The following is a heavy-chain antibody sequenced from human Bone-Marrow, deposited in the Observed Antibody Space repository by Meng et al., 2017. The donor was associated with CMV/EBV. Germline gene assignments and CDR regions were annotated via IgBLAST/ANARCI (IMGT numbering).Heavy chain of an antibody. Sequence: SVTVSCKASGYTFTGYYMHWVRQAPGQGLEGMGWINPNSGGTNYAQKFQGRVTMTRDTSISTAYMELSRLRSDDTAVYYCARWGYFSGGSCLDYWGQGTLVTVSS. J-gene: IGHJ4*02. CDR1: GYTFTGYY. V-gene: IGHV1-2*02. CDR2: INPNSGGT. CDR3: ARWGYFSGGSCLDY. D-gene: IGHD2-15*01.